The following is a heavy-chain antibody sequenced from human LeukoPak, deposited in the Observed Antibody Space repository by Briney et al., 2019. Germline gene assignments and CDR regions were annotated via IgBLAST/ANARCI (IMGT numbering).Heavy chain of an antibody. CDR2: ISGSGDDT. J-gene: IGHJ4*02. Sequence: PGGSLRLSCAASGFTFNSYAISWVRQAPGKGLEWVSAISGSGDDTYSADSMKGRFAISRDNSKNTLYLQMNSLRAEDTAIYYCAKERGTALDYWGQGTLVTVSS. CDR1: GFTFNSYA. D-gene: IGHD1-1*01. CDR3: AKERGTALDY. V-gene: IGHV3-23*01.